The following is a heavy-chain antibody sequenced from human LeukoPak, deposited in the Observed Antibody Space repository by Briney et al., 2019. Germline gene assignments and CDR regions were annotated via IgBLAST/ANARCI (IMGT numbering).Heavy chain of an antibody. J-gene: IGHJ4*02. D-gene: IGHD1-26*01. CDR3: ARDRSGSYYHFDY. Sequence: ASVKVSCKASGYTFTGYYIHWVRQAPGQGLEWMGWINPNSGGTNYAQKFQGRVTMTRDTSISTAYMELSRLRSDDTAVYYCARDRSGSYYHFDYWGQGTLVTVSS. CDR2: INPNSGGT. V-gene: IGHV1-2*02. CDR1: GYTFTGYY.